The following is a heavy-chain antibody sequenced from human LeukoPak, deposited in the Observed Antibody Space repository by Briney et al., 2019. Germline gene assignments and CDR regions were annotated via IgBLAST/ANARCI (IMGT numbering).Heavy chain of an antibody. CDR1: GFSFSNYG. V-gene: IGHV3-30*02. D-gene: IGHD3-16*01. J-gene: IGHJ4*02. CDR3: ARDLLSLPHKYFDS. CDR2: IRYDGSQK. Sequence: SGGSLGLSCAASGFSFSNYGMHWVRQAPGKGLEWVAYIRYDGSQKYCGDSVKGRFTISRDNSKNTVYLQMNSLRDEDTAVYYCARDLLSLPHKYFDSWGQGTLVTVSS.